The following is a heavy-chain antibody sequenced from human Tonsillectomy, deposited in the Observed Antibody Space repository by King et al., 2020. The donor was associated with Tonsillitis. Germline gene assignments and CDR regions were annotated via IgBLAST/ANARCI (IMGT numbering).Heavy chain of an antibody. CDR3: ARGSDIDSDAVYF. Sequence: HVQLQESGPGLVKPSETLSLTCTVSGGSLSSFFWTWIRQPPGKGLEWIGFISYTGTTSYNPSLKSRVTMSLDTSKNQFSLKLTSVTAADTAIYYCARGSDIDSDAVYFWGQGTMVSVSS. J-gene: IGHJ3*01. D-gene: IGHD2-15*01. CDR1: GGSLSSFF. V-gene: IGHV4-59*01. CDR2: ISYTGTT.